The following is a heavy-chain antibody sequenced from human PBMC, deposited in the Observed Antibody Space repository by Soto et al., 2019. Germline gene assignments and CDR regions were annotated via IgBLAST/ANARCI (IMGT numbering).Heavy chain of an antibody. CDR2: IYHSGST. Sequence: PSETLSLTCAVSGYSISSGYYWGWIRQPPGKGLEWIGSIYHSGSTYYNPSLKSRVTISVDTSKNQFSLKLSSVTAADTAVYYCARDRVAARPLWFDPWGQGTLVPVS. CDR3: ARDRVAARPLWFDP. J-gene: IGHJ5*02. D-gene: IGHD6-6*01. CDR1: GYSISSGYY. V-gene: IGHV4-38-2*02.